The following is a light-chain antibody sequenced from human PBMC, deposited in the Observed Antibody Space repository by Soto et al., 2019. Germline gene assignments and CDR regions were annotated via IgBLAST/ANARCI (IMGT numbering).Light chain of an antibody. Sequence: IQMTQSPSSVSASVGDRVTITCRASEAINSYLAWYQQKPGKAPNLLIYTTSSLQTGVSSRFSGSGSGTHFTLTISSLEPEDSATYYCQQGNRFPLTFGGGTKVEI. J-gene: IGKJ4*01. CDR1: EAINSY. CDR2: TTS. V-gene: IGKV1-12*01. CDR3: QQGNRFPLT.